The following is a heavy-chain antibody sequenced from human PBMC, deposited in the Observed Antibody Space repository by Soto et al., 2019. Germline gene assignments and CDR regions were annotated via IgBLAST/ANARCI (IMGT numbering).Heavy chain of an antibody. CDR1: GFTFSSYA. J-gene: IGHJ6*02. V-gene: IGHV3-30*18. Sequence: GGSLRLSCAASGFTFSSYAMHWVRQAPGKGLEWVAVISYDGRNKYYADSVKGRFTISRDNSKNTLYLQMSSLRAEDTAVYYCVKDGSSGWPYYYGLDVWGQGTTVNVSS. CDR2: ISYDGRNK. CDR3: VKDGSSGWPYYYGLDV. D-gene: IGHD6-19*01.